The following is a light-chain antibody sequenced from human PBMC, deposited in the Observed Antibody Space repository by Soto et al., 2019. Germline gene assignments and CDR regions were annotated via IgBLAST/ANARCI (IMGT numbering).Light chain of an antibody. CDR1: QGISNF. J-gene: IGKJ5*01. Sequence: DIQMTQSPSSLSASVGDRVTITCRASQGISNFLAWYQQKPGKVPNLLSSAASTLQSGVPSRFSGNGSGTDFTLTITSLQTEDVATYYCQKYSSVITVVKWTRLEIK. CDR2: AAS. V-gene: IGKV1-27*01. CDR3: QKYSSVIT.